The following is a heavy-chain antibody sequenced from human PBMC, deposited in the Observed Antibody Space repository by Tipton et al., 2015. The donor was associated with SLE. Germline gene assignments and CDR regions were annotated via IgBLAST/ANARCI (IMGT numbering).Heavy chain of an antibody. CDR3: ARQRLRLLSPLDA. D-gene: IGHD3-10*01. Sequence: GLVKPSETLSLTCTVSGVSISGASYYWNWIRQPAGKGLEWIGRAYTTGSPYYNPSLESRVAISMDTSRNQFSLRLKSVTAADTAVYYCARQRLRLLSPLDAWGQGTTVTVS. J-gene: IGHJ6*02. CDR2: AYTTGSP. V-gene: IGHV4-61*02. CDR1: GVSISGASYY.